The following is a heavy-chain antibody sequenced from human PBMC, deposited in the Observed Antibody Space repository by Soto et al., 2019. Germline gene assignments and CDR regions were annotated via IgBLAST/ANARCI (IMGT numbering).Heavy chain of an antibody. CDR3: VRVGDSGTWYRADN. CDR2: MYYTGST. Sequence: QVQLQESCPGLVKPSETLSLSCTVSGGSVNIGSFYWSWIRQPPGKVLEWIGHMYYTGSTNYNPSLKRRVTISSGTSKTHFSLKMSSVTSADTAVYYCVRVGDSGTWYRADNWGKGILVTVS. CDR1: GGSVNIGSFY. J-gene: IGHJ4*02. D-gene: IGHD6-13*01. V-gene: IGHV4-61*01.